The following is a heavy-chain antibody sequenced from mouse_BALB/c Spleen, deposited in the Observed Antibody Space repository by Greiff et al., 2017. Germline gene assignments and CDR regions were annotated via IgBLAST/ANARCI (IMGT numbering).Heavy chain of an antibody. V-gene: IGHV3-6*02. Sequence: EVKLMESGPGLVKPSQSLSLTCSVTGYSITSGYYWNWIRQFPGNKLEWMGYISYDGSNNYNPSLKNRISITRDTSKNQFFLKLNSVTTEDTATYYCAREDYGNCMDYWGQGTSVTVSS. CDR2: ISYDGSN. CDR1: GYSITSGYY. J-gene: IGHJ4*01. D-gene: IGHD2-1*01. CDR3: AREDYGNCMDY.